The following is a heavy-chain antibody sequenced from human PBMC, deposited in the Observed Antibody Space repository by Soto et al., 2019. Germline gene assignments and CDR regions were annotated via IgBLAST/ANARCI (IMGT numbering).Heavy chain of an antibody. V-gene: IGHV4-59*01. J-gene: IGHJ4*02. CDR3: AATPRY. D-gene: IGHD2-15*01. CDR2: IYYSGST. CDR1: GGSTSSYY. Sequence: QMQLQESGPGLVKPSETLSLTCSVSGGSTSSYYWSWIRQPPGKGLEWIGYIYYSGSTDYSPSLNSRVTMSIDTSPNLVSLKLTSVTTAYTAVYYCAATPRYWGQGTLVTVSS.